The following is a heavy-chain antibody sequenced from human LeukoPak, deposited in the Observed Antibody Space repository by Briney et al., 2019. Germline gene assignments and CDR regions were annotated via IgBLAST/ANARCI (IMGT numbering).Heavy chain of an antibody. CDR2: IDYSRST. CDR1: DGSISSGSYY. V-gene: IGHV4-39*01. CDR3: ARNYGSGSYSPANWFAP. J-gene: IGHJ5*02. Sequence: SETLSLTCTVSDGSISSGSYYWGWIRQPPGQGLEWIGSIDYSRSTYYNPSLKSRVTISVDTSKNQLSLQQSSVTAADPAVYYCARNYGSGSYSPANWFAPWGQGTLVTVSS. D-gene: IGHD3-10*01.